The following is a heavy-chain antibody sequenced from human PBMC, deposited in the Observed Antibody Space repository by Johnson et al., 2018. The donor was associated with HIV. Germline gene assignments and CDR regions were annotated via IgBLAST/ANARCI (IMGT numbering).Heavy chain of an antibody. CDR2: ILYDGSNK. V-gene: IGHV3-30-3*01. Sequence: VQLVESGGCVVQPGRSLRLSCAASGFTFSSYAMYWVRQAPGKGLEWVAGILYDGSNKYHADSVKGRFTISRDNSKNTLYLQMNSLRAEDTAVFYCYSSGYYYGDAFDIWGQGTMVTVSS. D-gene: IGHD3-22*01. J-gene: IGHJ3*02. CDR1: GFTFSSYA. CDR3: YSSGYYYGDAFDI.